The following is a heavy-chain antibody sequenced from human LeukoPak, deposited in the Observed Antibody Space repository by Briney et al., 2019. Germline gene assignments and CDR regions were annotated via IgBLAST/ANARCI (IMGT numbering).Heavy chain of an antibody. Sequence: SETLSLTCTVSGGSISSGGYSWSWIRQHPGKGLEWIGYIYYSGSTYYNPSLKSRVTISVDTSKNQFSLKLSSVTAADTAVYYCARAPKGLRGYSYGPLFYFDYWGQGTLVTVSS. CDR1: GGSISSGGYS. J-gene: IGHJ4*02. CDR2: IYYSGST. CDR3: ARAPKGLRGYSYGPLFYFDY. D-gene: IGHD5-18*01. V-gene: IGHV4-31*03.